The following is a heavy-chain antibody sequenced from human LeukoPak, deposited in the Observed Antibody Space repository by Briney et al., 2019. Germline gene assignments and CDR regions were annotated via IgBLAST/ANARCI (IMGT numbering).Heavy chain of an antibody. CDR3: ARYRIADRFYDYSMDV. D-gene: IGHD6-6*01. CDR2: ISSGSDYI. J-gene: IGHJ6*03. Sequence: PGGSLRLSCATSGFTFSSYSMNWVRQAPGTGLELVSSISSGSDYIYYADSVKGRFTISRDNAKNSLYLQMTCLRAEDTAVYYCARYRIADRFYDYSMDVWGKGTTVTVSS. V-gene: IGHV3-21*01. CDR1: GFTFSSYS.